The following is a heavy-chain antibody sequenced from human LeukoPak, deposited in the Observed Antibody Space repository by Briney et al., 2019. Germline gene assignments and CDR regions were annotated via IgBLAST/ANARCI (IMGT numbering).Heavy chain of an antibody. D-gene: IGHD3-22*01. V-gene: IGHV3-30*02. CDR2: RRYDGSNK. J-gene: IGHJ4*02. CDR3: ANGGYYYDSSGYDSLDY. CDR1: GFTFSSYG. Sequence: GGSLRLSCAASGFTFSSYGMHWDRQAPGKGLDCVAFRRYDGSNKYYADSVKGRFTISRDNSKNTLYLQMNSLRAEDTAVYYCANGGYYYDSSGYDSLDYWGQGTLVTVSS.